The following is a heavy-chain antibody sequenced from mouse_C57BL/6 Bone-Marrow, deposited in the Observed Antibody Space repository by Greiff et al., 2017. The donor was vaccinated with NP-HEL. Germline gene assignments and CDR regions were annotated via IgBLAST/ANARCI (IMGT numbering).Heavy chain of an antibody. V-gene: IGHV14-2*01. D-gene: IGHD1-1*01. J-gene: IGHJ3*01. CDR1: GFNITDYY. Sequence: VQLKQSGAELVKPGASVKLSCTASGFNITDYYMHWVKQRTEQGLEWIGRIDPEDGETKYAPKFQGKATITADTSSNTAYLQLSSLTSEDTAVYYCARPLYGSSFAYWGQGTLVTVSA. CDR3: ARPLYGSSFAY. CDR2: IDPEDGET.